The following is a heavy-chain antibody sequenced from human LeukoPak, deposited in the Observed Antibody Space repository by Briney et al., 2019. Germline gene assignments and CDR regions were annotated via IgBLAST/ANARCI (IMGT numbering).Heavy chain of an antibody. CDR3: ATDFPCSSTSCYWGY. D-gene: IGHD2-2*01. CDR2: ISSSGSTM. J-gene: IGHJ4*02. CDR1: GFTFSDYY. Sequence: GGSLRLSCAASGFTFSDYYMSWVRQAPGKGLEWVSYISSSGSTMYYADSVKGRFTISRDNAKNSLYLQMNSLRAEDTAVYYCATDFPCSSTSCYWGYWGQGTLVTVSS. V-gene: IGHV3-11*04.